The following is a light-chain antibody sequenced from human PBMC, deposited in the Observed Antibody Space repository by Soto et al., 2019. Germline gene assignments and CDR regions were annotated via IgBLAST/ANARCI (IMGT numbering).Light chain of an antibody. CDR3: QSYDSSLGGWV. J-gene: IGLJ3*02. Sequence: QSVLTQPPSVSGAPGQRVTISCTESSSNIGAGFDVHWYQQLPGTVPKLLIYGNSNRPSGVPDRFSGSKSDTSASLAITGLQAEDEAAYYCQSYDSSLGGWVFGGGTQLTVL. V-gene: IGLV1-40*01. CDR2: GNS. CDR1: SSNIGAGFD.